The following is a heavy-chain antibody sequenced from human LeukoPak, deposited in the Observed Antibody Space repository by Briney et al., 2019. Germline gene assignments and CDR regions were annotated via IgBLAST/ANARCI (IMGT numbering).Heavy chain of an antibody. V-gene: IGHV3-21*01. CDR2: ISSSSNYI. CDR1: GFTLSAYN. CDR3: ARDEGVSFDY. J-gene: IGHJ4*02. Sequence: PGGSLRLSCAASGFTLSAYNMNWVRQAPGKGLEWVSCISSSSNYIYYADSVKGRFTISRDNAKNSLFLQMNSLRAEDTAVYYCARDEGVSFDYWGQGILVTVSS.